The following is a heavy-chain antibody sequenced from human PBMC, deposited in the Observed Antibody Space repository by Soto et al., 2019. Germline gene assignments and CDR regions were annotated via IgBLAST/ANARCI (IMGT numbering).Heavy chain of an antibody. CDR1: GGSISSSSYY. CDR2: IYYSGIT. CDR3: XXXKNWFDP. V-gene: IGHV4-39*01. Sequence: QLQLQESGPGLVKPSETLSLTCTVSGGSISSSSYYWGWIRQPPGKGLEWIGSIYYSGITYYNPSLNSRVTXXVXXXXXXXXXXXXXXXXXXXXXXXXXXXKNWFDPWGQGTLVTVSS. J-gene: IGHJ5*02.